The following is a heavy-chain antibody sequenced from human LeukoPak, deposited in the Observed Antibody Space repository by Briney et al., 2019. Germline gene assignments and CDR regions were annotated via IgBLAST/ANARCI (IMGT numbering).Heavy chain of an antibody. V-gene: IGHV4-39*07. Sequence: SETLSLTCTVSGGSISSSSYYWGWIRQPPGKGLEWIGSIYYSGSTYYNPSLKSRVTISVDTSKNQFSLKLSSVTAADTAVYYCARTAASGSDSRLDYWGQGTLVTVSS. J-gene: IGHJ4*02. CDR2: IYYSGST. D-gene: IGHD3-22*01. CDR3: ARTAASGSDSRLDY. CDR1: GGSISSSSYY.